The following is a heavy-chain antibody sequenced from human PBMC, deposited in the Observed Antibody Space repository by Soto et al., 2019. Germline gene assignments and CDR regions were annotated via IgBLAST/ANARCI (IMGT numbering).Heavy chain of an antibody. CDR3: ATVSITIFGVVIPFDY. V-gene: IGHV1-24*01. D-gene: IGHD3-3*01. CDR2: FDPEDGET. J-gene: IGHJ4*02. CDR1: GYTLTGLS. Sequence: ASVKVSCKVSGYTLTGLSMHWVRQAPGKGLEWMGGFDPEDGETIYAQKFQGRVTMTEDTSTDTAYMELSSLRSEDTAVYYCATVSITIFGVVIPFDYWGQGTLVTVSS.